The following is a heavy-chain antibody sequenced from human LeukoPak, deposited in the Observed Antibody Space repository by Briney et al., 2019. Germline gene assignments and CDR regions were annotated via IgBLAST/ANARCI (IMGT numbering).Heavy chain of an antibody. J-gene: IGHJ4*02. Sequence: GASVKVSCKASGYTFTSYGISWVRQAPGQGLEWTGWISAYNGNTNYAQKLQGRVTMTTDTSTSTAYMELSSQRSEDIDVYYCASRVQFLGFDWPGDWAFFDYWGQGTLVTVSS. CDR2: ISAYNGNT. CDR1: GYTFTSYG. V-gene: IGHV1-18*03. CDR3: ASRVQFLGFDWPGDWAFFDY. D-gene: IGHD3-9*01.